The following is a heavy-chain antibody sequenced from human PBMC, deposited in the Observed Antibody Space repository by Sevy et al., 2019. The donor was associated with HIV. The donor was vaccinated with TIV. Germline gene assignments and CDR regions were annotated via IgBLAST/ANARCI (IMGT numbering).Heavy chain of an antibody. Sequence: SETLSLTCGVSGESFSDYYWSWIRQPPRKGLEWIGEINYTGNTNDNPSLESRVRLSIDTSRKQFSLRLSSVTAADTAVHYCARVRRMGNQLWKADYWGQGTLVTVSS. D-gene: IGHD3-10*01. CDR3: ARVRRMGNQLWKADY. CDR2: INYTGNT. V-gene: IGHV4-34*01. CDR1: GESFSDYY. J-gene: IGHJ4*02.